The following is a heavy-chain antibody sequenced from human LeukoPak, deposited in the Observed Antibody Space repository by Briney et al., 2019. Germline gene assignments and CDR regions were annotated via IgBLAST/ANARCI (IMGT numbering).Heavy chain of an antibody. CDR2: IKQDGREK. V-gene: IGHV3-7*01. J-gene: IGHJ5*02. Sequence: PGGSLRLSCGASGFTFDDYWMSWVRQAPGQGLEWVANIKQDGREKYYVDSVKGRFTISRDNAKNSLYLQLNSLRAEDTAVYYCARDRRYCSSTSCYYWFDPWGQGTLVTVSS. CDR1: GFTFDDYW. CDR3: ARDRRYCSSTSCYYWFDP. D-gene: IGHD2-2*01.